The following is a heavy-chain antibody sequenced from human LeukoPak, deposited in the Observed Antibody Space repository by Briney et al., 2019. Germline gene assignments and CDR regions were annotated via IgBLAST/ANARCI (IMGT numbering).Heavy chain of an antibody. Sequence: GASVKVSCKASGYTFTGYYMHWVRQAPGQGLEWMGWINPNSGGTNYAQKFQGRVTMTRDTSISTAYMELSRLRSDDTAVHYCARDPPDYGAPAYFDYWGQGTLVTVSS. J-gene: IGHJ4*02. CDR2: INPNSGGT. CDR3: ARDPPDYGAPAYFDY. D-gene: IGHD4-17*01. V-gene: IGHV1-2*02. CDR1: GYTFTGYY.